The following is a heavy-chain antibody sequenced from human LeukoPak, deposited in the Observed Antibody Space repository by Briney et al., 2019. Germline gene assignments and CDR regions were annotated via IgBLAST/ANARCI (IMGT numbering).Heavy chain of an antibody. J-gene: IGHJ6*03. CDR2: INPSGGST. Sequence: GASVKVSCKASGYTFTSYYMHWVRQAPGQGVEWMGLINPSGGSTSYAQKFQGRVTMTRDTPTSTVYMELSSLRSEDTAVYYCARDGYSYGQGRYYYYYYMDVWGKGTTVTVSS. CDR1: GYTFTSYY. CDR3: ARDGYSYGQGRYYYYYYMDV. D-gene: IGHD5-18*01. V-gene: IGHV1-46*01.